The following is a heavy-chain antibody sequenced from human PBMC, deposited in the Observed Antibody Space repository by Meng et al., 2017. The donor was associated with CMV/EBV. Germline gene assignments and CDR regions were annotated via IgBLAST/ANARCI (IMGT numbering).Heavy chain of an antibody. CDR2: IYYSGST. D-gene: IGHD2-2*01. J-gene: IGHJ5*02. CDR3: ARSDCSSTSCYLEAANWFDP. CDR1: GGSISSYY. V-gene: IGHV4-59*01. Sequence: QVQLQESGPGLVKPSETLSLTCTVSGGSISSYYWSWIRQPPGKGLEWIGYIYYSGSTNYNPSLKSRVTISVDTSKNQFSLKLSSVTAADTAVYYCARSDCSSTSCYLEAANWFDPWGQGTLVTVSS.